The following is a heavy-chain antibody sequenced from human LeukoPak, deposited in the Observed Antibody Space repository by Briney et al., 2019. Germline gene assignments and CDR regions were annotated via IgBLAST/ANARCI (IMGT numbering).Heavy chain of an antibody. CDR3: ARFHQIGYYYGMDV. CDR2: ISSSSSTI. J-gene: IGHJ6*02. V-gene: IGHV3-48*04. Sequence: HPGGSLRLSCAASGFTFSSYSMNWVRQAPGKGLEWVSYISSSSSTIYYADSVKGRFTISRDNAKSSLYLQMNSLRAEDTAVYYCARFHQIGYYYGMDVWGQGTTVTVSS. CDR1: GFTFSSYS.